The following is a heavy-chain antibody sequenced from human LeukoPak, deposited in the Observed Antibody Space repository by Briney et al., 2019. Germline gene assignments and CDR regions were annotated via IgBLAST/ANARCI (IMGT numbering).Heavy chain of an antibody. J-gene: IGHJ4*02. D-gene: IGHD5-12*01. CDR3: AKDYSYRAVDIVATITN. CDR2: ISYGGSNK. CDR1: GFTFSSYG. Sequence: GRSLRLSCAASGFTFSSYGMHWVRQAPGKGLEWVAVISYGGSNKYYADSVKGRFTISRDNSKNTLYLQMNSLRAEDTAVYYCAKDYSYRAVDIVATITNWGQGTLVTVSS. V-gene: IGHV3-30*18.